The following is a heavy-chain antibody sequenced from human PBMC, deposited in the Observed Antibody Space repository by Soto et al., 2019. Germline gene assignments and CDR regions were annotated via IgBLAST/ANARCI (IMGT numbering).Heavy chain of an antibody. CDR1: GFAFSPAW. V-gene: IGHV3-15*01. CDR2: IKSKTSGETR. D-gene: IGHD3-10*01. Sequence: EVQVVESGGGLVQPGGSLRLSCAASGFAFSPAWMTWVRQAPGKGLEWVALIKSKTSGETRAYAAPVKGRFTISRDDAENAVFLQMDSLKTEDTAVYYCVIDDAARGFGELDYWGRGALVTVSS. CDR3: VIDDAARGFGELDY. J-gene: IGHJ4*02.